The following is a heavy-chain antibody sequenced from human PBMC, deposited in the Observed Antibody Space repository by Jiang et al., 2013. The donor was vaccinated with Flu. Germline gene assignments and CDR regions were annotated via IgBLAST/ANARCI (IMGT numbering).Heavy chain of an antibody. V-gene: IGHV5-51*01. CDR3: ARRPDYSGPLQ. CDR1: GYSFSSYW. D-gene: IGHD4-11*01. J-gene: IGHJ4*01. Sequence: GAEVKKPGESLKISCKGSGYSFSSYWIGWVRQVPGKGLEWMGIIYPGDSDARYSPSFQGQVTISVDKSISTAYLQWNTLKASDTAMYYCARRPDYSGPLQWAQGTLVTVSS. CDR2: IYPGDSDA.